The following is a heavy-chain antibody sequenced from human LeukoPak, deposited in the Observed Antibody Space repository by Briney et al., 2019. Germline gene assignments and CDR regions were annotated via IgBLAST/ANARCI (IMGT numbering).Heavy chain of an antibody. CDR2: INHSGGT. J-gene: IGHJ5*02. Sequence: SETLSLTCAVYGGSFSGYYWSWIRQPPGKGLEWIGEINHSGGTNYNPSLKSRVIISVDTSKNQFSLKLSSVTAADTAVYYCARSIAVAGTVDWFDPWGQGTLVTVSS. V-gene: IGHV4-34*01. CDR1: GGSFSGYY. D-gene: IGHD6-19*01. CDR3: ARSIAVAGTVDWFDP.